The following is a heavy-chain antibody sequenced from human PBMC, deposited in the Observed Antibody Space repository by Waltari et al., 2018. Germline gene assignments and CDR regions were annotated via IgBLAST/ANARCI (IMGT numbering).Heavy chain of an antibody. CDR3: ARGMGLRNDLRYFDL. Sequence: QVQLQQWGAGLLKPSETLSLTCAVYGGSCSGYYRSWIRQPPGKGLEWSGDINHSGSTNYNPSLKSRVTISVDTSKNQFSLKLSSVTAADTAVYYCARGMGLRNDLRYFDLWGRGTLVTVSS. V-gene: IGHV4-34*01. CDR2: INHSGST. D-gene: IGHD5-12*01. CDR1: GGSCSGYY. J-gene: IGHJ2*01.